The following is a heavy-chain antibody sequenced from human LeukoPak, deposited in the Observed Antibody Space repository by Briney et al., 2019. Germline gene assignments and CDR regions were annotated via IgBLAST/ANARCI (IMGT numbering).Heavy chain of an antibody. CDR2: ISGSGGST. Sequence: PGGSLRLSCAASGFTFSSYAMSWVRQAPGKGLEWVSAISGSGGSTYYADSVKGRFTISRDNSKNTLYLQMNSLRAEDMAVYYCAKPSYRGIAAAGTIDYWGQGTLVTVSS. CDR1: GFTFSSYA. CDR3: AKPSYRGIAAAGTIDY. J-gene: IGHJ4*02. D-gene: IGHD6-13*01. V-gene: IGHV3-23*01.